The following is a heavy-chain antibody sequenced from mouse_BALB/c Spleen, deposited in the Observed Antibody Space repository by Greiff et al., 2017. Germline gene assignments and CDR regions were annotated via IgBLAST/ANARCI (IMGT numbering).Heavy chain of an antibody. Sequence: DVHLVESGGGLVKPGGSLKLSCAASGFTFSSYAMSWVRQTPEKRLEWVASISSGGSTYYPDSVKGRFTISRDNARNILYLQMSSLRSEDTAMYYCARGGLRPHYAMDYWGQGTSVTVSS. CDR1: GFTFSSYA. V-gene: IGHV5-6-5*01. D-gene: IGHD1-2*01. J-gene: IGHJ4*01. CDR3: ARGGLRPHYAMDY. CDR2: ISSGGST.